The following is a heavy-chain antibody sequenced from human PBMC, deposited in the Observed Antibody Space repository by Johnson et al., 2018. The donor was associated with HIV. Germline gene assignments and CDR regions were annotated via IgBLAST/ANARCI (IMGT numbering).Heavy chain of an antibody. J-gene: IGHJ3*02. CDR1: GFTVSSNY. Sequence: VQLVESGGGLIQPGGSLRLSCAASGFTVSSNYMSWVRQAPGKGLEWVSVIGTAGDTYYPGPVKGRFTISRENAKNSLYLQMNSLRAGDTAVYYCARAIGDGYPGMKAFDIWGQGTMVTVSS. CDR3: ARAIGDGYPGMKAFDI. V-gene: IGHV3-13*01. D-gene: IGHD5-24*01. CDR2: IGTAGDT.